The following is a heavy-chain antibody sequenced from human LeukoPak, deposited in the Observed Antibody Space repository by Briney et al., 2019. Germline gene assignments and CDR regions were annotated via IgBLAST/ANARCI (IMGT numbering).Heavy chain of an antibody. D-gene: IGHD6-13*01. Sequence: PSETLSLTCTVSGGSISNYYWTWIRQPPGKGLECIGYIYYSGTTHYSPSLKSRVTLSVDTSKSQFSLKLSSVTAADTAVYYCARVGGSWYSAAFDVWGQGTMVTVSS. CDR2: IYYSGTT. CDR1: GGSISNYY. J-gene: IGHJ3*01. V-gene: IGHV4-59*01. CDR3: ARVGGSWYSAAFDV.